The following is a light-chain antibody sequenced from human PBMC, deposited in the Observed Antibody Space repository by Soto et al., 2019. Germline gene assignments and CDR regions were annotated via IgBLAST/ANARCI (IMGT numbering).Light chain of an antibody. V-gene: IGKV3-20*01. CDR1: QSVRLTY. CDR2: GAS. CDR3: QQDDRSRWT. Sequence: EIVMTQCPGTLSLSPGESATPSCRASQSVRLTYVAWYLQKPGQTPRLLIYGASSWATGTPHRFSGSGSGTYFTLTISSVEPEEFGVYYCQQDDRSRWTFGRETKVEIK. J-gene: IGKJ1*01.